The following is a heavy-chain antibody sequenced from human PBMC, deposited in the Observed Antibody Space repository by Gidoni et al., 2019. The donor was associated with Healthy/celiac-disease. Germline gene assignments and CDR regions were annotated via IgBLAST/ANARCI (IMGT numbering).Heavy chain of an antibody. J-gene: IGHJ3*02. D-gene: IGHD5-18*01. CDR1: GFPFSSYA. Sequence: EVQLLESGGGLVQPGGSLRLSCAASGFPFSSYALSWVRQAPGKGVGWVSAISGSGGSTYYADSVKGRFTISRDNSKNTLYLQMNSLRAEDTAVYYCAKVSGYSYGPLGAFDIWGQGTMVTVSS. V-gene: IGHV3-23*01. CDR2: ISGSGGST. CDR3: AKVSGYSYGPLGAFDI.